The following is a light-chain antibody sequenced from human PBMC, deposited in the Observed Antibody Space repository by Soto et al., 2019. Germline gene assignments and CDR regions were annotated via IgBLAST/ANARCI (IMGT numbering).Light chain of an antibody. CDR2: DGS. CDR1: SSDVGGYNY. Sequence: QSALTQPASVSGSPGQWITISCTGTSSDVGGYNYVSWYQNHPGKAPKLMIYDGSNRPSGVSHRFSGSKSVNTASLTISGHQAEYEADYYCSSYTSSSTYVFGTGTKLTVL. J-gene: IGLJ1*01. V-gene: IGLV2-14*03. CDR3: SSYTSSSTYV.